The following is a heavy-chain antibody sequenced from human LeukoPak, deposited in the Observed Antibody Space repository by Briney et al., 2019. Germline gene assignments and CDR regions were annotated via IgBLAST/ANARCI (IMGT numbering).Heavy chain of an antibody. CDR1: GGTFSSYA. D-gene: IGHD3-22*01. J-gene: IGHJ3*02. CDR3: ARYDSSGYYAQDAFDI. CDR2: IIPIFGTA. V-gene: IGHV1-69*13. Sequence: GASVKVSCKASGGTFSSYAISWVRQAPGQGLEWMGGIIPIFGTANYAQKFQGRVTITADESTSTAYMELSSLRSEDTAVYYCARYDSSGYYAQDAFDIWGQGTMVTVSS.